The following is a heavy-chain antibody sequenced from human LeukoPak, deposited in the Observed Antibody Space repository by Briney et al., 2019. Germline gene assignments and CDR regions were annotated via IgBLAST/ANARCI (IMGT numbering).Heavy chain of an antibody. J-gene: IGHJ5*02. CDR1: GYTFTDNY. CDR3: ARGATGSSWGRINWFDP. V-gene: IGHV1-2*02. CDR2: IIPYSGDT. D-gene: IGHD6-13*01. Sequence: ASVKVSCKASGYTFTDNYIHWVRRAPGQGLEWMGWIIPYSGDTMYEKKFQGRVTMTRDTSISTAYMELSSLRSDDTAVYYCARGATGSSWGRINWFDPWGQGTLVTVSS.